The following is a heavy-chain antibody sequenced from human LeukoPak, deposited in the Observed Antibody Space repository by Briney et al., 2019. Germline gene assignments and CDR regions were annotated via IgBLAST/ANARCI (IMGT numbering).Heavy chain of an antibody. CDR2: ISGSGNST. D-gene: IGHD3-3*01. CDR1: GFTFSSYA. V-gene: IGHV3-23*01. CDR3: AKQPQPLYYDFWSGYYNLFDY. J-gene: IGHJ4*02. Sequence: GGSLRLSCAASGFTFSSYAMSWVRQAPGKGLEWVSAISGSGNSTYYAGSVKGRFTISRDNSKNTLYLQMNSLRAEDTAVYYCAKQPQPLYYDFWSGYYNLFDYWGQGTLVTVSS.